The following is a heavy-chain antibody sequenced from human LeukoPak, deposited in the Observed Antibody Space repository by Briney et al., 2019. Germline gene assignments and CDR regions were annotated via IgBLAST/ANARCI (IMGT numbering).Heavy chain of an antibody. CDR3: AKIGSTGWYLYYFDY. D-gene: IGHD6-19*01. J-gene: IGHJ4*02. CDR2: MRYDGNYE. CDR1: GFTFSYYG. Sequence: GGSLRLSCAASGFTFSYYGIHWVRQAPGKGLEWVAFMRYDGNYEYYADSVKGRFTISRDNSKNTLYLQMNSLRAEDTAVYYCAKIGSTGWYLYYFDYWGQGTLVTVSS. V-gene: IGHV3-30*02.